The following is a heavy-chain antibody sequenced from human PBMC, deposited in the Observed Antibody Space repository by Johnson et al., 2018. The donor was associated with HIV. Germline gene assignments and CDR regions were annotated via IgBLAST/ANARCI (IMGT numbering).Heavy chain of an antibody. CDR3: ARGIMITFGGVIPNDAFDI. CDR2: INWNGGST. J-gene: IGHJ3*02. V-gene: IGHV3-20*04. CDR1: GFTFSSYG. Sequence: VQLVESGGGVVQPGRSLRLSCAASGFTFSSYGMNWVRQAPGKGLEWVSGINWNGGSTGYADSVKGRFTISRDNAKNSLYLQMNSLRAEDTALYYCARGIMITFGGVIPNDAFDIWGQGTMVTVSS. D-gene: IGHD3-16*02.